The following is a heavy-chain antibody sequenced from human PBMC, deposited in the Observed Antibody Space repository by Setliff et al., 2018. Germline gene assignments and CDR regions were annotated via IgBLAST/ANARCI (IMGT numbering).Heavy chain of an antibody. Sequence: PSETLSLTCTVSGGSISSYYWGWVRQPPGKGLEWIASIYSSGSTYYNPSLKSRVTISVDTSKNQFSLKLSSVTAADTAVYYCARDSPLSIAAAGPPFDYWGQGTLVTVSS. V-gene: IGHV4-39*07. CDR3: ARDSPLSIAAAGPPFDY. J-gene: IGHJ4*02. CDR2: IYSSGST. D-gene: IGHD6-13*01. CDR1: GGSISSYY.